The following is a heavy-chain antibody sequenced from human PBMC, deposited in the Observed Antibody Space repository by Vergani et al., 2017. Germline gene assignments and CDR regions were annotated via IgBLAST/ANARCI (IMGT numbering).Heavy chain of an antibody. CDR1: GFTVSSNY. CDR2: IYSGGST. D-gene: IGHD6-13*01. V-gene: IGHV3-53*04. CDR3: ARLYSSSLIAVGTYFDY. Sequence: EVQLVESGGGLVQPGGSLRLSCAASGFTVSSNYMSWVRQAPGKGLEWVSVIYSGGSTYYADSVKGRFTICRHNSKNTLYLQMNSLRAEDTAVYYCARLYSSSLIAVGTYFDYWGQGTLVTVSS. J-gene: IGHJ4*02.